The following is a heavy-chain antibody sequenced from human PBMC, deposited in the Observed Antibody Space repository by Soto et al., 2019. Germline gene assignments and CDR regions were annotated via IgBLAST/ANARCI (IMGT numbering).Heavy chain of an antibody. CDR3: ARVGVVAYCVGGCPDS. V-gene: IGHV3-48*03. D-gene: IGHD2-21*02. CDR1: GFSFRSDE. J-gene: IGHJ5*02. Sequence: EVQVRESGGGLVEPGGSLRLSCAASGFSFRSDEMNWVRQAPGKGPEWVAYISSCGGRKYYAESVKGRFTISRDHAKNSLYLQMNSLRAEDTAVYYCARVGVVAYCVGGCPDSWGQGTLVTVSS. CDR2: ISSCGGRK.